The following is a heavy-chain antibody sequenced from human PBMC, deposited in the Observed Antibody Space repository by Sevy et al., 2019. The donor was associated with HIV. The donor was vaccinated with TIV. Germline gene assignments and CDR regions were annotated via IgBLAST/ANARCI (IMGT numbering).Heavy chain of an antibody. D-gene: IGHD3-22*01. J-gene: IGHJ3*02. CDR2: IYSGGNT. V-gene: IGHV3-53*01. Sequence: GGSLRLSCVASGFTVSSNYMSWVRQAPGKGLEWVSVIYSGGNTNYADSVKGRFTISRDNSKNTLYLQMNSLRAEDTAFYYCARVSVYYYDSSGYYTTGNAFDIWGQGTMVTVSS. CDR3: ARVSVYYYDSSGYYTTGNAFDI. CDR1: GFTVSSNY.